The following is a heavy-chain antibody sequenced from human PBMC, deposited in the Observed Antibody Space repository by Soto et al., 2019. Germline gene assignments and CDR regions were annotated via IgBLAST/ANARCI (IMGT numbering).Heavy chain of an antibody. V-gene: IGHV4-31*03. J-gene: IGHJ5*02. CDR3: ARARKYYDCEFDP. Sequence: QVQLQESGPGLVKPSQTLSLTCTVSGDSISSGAYYWSGIRQHPGKGLEWIGYISYSGRTYYNPSLKSRLTISLDTSENQFSLKLTSVTAADTAMYYCARARKYYDCEFDPWGQGTLVTVSS. D-gene: IGHD3-22*01. CDR2: ISYSGRT. CDR1: GDSISSGAYY.